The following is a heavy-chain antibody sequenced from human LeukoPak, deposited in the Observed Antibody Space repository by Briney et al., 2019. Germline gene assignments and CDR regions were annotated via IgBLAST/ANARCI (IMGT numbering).Heavy chain of an antibody. J-gene: IGHJ3*02. Sequence: GGSLRLSCAASGFTVSSNYMSWVRQAPGKGLEWVSVIYSGGSTYYADSVKGRFTISRDNSKNTLYLQMNSLRAEDTAVYYCAREYESDAFDIWGQGTMVTVSS. CDR1: GFTVSSNY. CDR2: IYSGGST. D-gene: IGHD3-3*01. CDR3: AREYESDAFDI. V-gene: IGHV3-53*01.